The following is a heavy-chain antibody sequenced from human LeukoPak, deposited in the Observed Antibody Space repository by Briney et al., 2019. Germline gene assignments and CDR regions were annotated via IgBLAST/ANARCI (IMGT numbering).Heavy chain of an antibody. CDR1: GFTFRSYG. V-gene: IGHV3-23*01. J-gene: IGHJ4*02. Sequence: GGTLRLSCAASGFTFRSYGMTWVRQAPGKGLEWVSAISGSGDSTYYADSVKGRFTISRDNSKHTLYLQMNSLRAEDTAVYYCSKWKAIVLVPAARSPIDYWGQGTLVTVSS. D-gene: IGHD2-2*01. CDR3: SKWKAIVLVPAARSPIDY. CDR2: ISGSGDST.